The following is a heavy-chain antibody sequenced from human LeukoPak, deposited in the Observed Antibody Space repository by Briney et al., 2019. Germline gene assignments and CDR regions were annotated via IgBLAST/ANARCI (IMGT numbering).Heavy chain of an antibody. CDR1: GFSLSTSGVG. V-gene: IGHV2-5*02. CDR3: VHRRITMVRGVIGFDY. CDR2: IYWDDDK. J-gene: IGHJ4*02. Sequence: SGPTLVKPTQTLTLTCTFSGFSLSTSGVGVGWIRQPPGKSLEWLALIYWDDDKRYSPSLKSRLTITKDTSKNQVVLTMTNMDPVDTATYYCVHRRITMVRGVIGFDYWGQETLVTVSS. D-gene: IGHD3-10*01.